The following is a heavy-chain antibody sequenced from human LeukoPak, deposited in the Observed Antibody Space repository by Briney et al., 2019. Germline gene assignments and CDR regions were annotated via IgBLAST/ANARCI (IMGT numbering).Heavy chain of an antibody. CDR2: MNPNSGNT. CDR3: ARARSYRYCSGGSCYSKYNWFDP. Sequence: GASVKVSCKASGYTFTSYDINWVRQAIGQGLEWMGWMNPNSGNTGYAQKFQGRVTMTRNTSISTAYMELSSLRSEDTAVYYCARARSYRYCSGGSCYSKYNWFDPWGQGTLVTVSS. CDR1: GYTFTSYD. V-gene: IGHV1-8*01. D-gene: IGHD2-15*01. J-gene: IGHJ5*02.